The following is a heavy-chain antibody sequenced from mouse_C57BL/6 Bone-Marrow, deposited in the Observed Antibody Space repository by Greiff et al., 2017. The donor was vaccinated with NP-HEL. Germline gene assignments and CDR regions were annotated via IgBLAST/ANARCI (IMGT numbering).Heavy chain of an antibody. CDR1: GFSLSTSGMG. Sequence: QVTLKVCGPGILQSSQTLSLTCSFSGFSLSTSGMGVSWIRQPSGKGLEWLAHIYWDDDKRYNPSLKSRLTISKDTSRNQVFLKITSVDTADTATYYCARRSYGYPYAMDYWGQGTSVTVSS. CDR2: IYWDDDK. J-gene: IGHJ4*01. V-gene: IGHV8-12*01. D-gene: IGHD2-2*01. CDR3: ARRSYGYPYAMDY.